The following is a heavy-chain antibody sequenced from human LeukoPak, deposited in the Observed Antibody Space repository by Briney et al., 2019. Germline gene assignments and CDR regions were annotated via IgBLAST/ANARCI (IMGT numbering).Heavy chain of an antibody. J-gene: IGHJ4*02. V-gene: IGHV1-69*13. D-gene: IGHD3-10*01. CDR1: GGTFNSYA. Sequence: ASVKVSCKASGGTFNSYAISWVRQAPGQGLEWMGGIIPIFGTANYAQKFQGRVTITADESTSTAYMELSSLRSEDTAVYYCARGRTQYYYGSGSYYHYWGQGTLVTVSS. CDR2: IIPIFGTA. CDR3: ARGRTQYYYGSGSYYHY.